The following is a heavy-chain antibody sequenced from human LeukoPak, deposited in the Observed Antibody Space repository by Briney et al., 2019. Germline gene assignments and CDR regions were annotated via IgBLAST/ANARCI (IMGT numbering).Heavy chain of an antibody. CDR1: GFTFSNYW. Sequence: GGSLPLSCTASGFTFSNYWLGWVRPAPGKGKERVGNIKEVGATIYYVDPPKGRLTISRDNAKNSLYLQMNSVRPEDTPVYYCARVVDYGWFVPWGQGTLVAVSS. CDR2: IKEVGATI. J-gene: IGHJ5*02. D-gene: IGHD3-16*01. CDR3: ARVVDYGWFVP. V-gene: IGHV3-7*01.